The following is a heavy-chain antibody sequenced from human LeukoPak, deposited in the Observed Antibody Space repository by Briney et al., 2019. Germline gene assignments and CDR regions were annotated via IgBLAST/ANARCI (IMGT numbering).Heavy chain of an antibody. J-gene: IGHJ4*02. CDR3: AKLPDCSNDACSQGDY. CDR1: GITFSRKA. D-gene: IGHD2-8*01. V-gene: IGHV3-23*01. Sequence: TGGSLKLSCATSGITFSRKAMSWVRQAPGKGLEWVSAISGSSDNTYYVDAVGGRFTISRDNSKNTLYLHMNNLRAEDTAVYYCAKLPDCSNDACSQGDYWGQGTLVIVSS. CDR2: ISGSSDNT.